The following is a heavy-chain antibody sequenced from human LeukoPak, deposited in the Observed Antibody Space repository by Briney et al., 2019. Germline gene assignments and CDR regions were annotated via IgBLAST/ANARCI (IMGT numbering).Heavy chain of an antibody. V-gene: IGHV1-2*06. Sequence: ASVKVSCKASGYTFTGYYMHWVRQAPGQGLEWMGRINPNSGGTNYAQKFQGRVTMTRGTSISTAYMELSRLRSDDTAVYYCARESAAGTSPDYWGQGTLVTVSS. CDR2: INPNSGGT. CDR3: ARESAAGTSPDY. D-gene: IGHD6-13*01. CDR1: GYTFTGYY. J-gene: IGHJ4*02.